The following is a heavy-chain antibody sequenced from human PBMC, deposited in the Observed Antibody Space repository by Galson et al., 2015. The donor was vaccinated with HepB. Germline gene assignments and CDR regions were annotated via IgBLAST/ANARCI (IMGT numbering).Heavy chain of an antibody. Sequence: SVKVSCKASGYTFTSYGISWVRQAPGQGLEWMGWISAYNGNTKYAQKLQGRVTMTTDTSTSTAYMELRSLRSDDTAVYYCARDRGIAARTRVEDYWGQGTLVTVSS. CDR1: GYTFTSYG. CDR2: ISAYNGNT. CDR3: ARDRGIAARTRVEDY. V-gene: IGHV1-18*01. D-gene: IGHD6-6*01. J-gene: IGHJ4*02.